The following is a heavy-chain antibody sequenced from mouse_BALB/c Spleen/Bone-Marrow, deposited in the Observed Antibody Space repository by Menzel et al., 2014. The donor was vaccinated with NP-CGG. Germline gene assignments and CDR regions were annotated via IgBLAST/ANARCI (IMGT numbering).Heavy chain of an antibody. D-gene: IGHD2-3*01. CDR1: GYTFTDYN. Sequence: VQLQQSGPELVKPGASVKIPCKASGYTFTDYNMDWVKQSHGKSLEWIGNINPNNGDTSYNQRFRVKATLTVDKSSSTAYMELRSLTSEDTAVYYCARTGYYTLFAYWGQGTLVTVSA. CDR3: ARTGYYTLFAY. V-gene: IGHV1-18*01. CDR2: INPNNGDT. J-gene: IGHJ3*01.